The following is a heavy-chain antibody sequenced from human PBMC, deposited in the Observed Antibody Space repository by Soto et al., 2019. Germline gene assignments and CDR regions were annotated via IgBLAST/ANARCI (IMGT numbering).Heavy chain of an antibody. V-gene: IGHV1-18*04. D-gene: IGHD2-21*01. Sequence: QVPLVQSGGEVKKPGASVIVSCKTSGYTFTSYGINWVRQAPGQGLEWMGWFNTNHGKRNYEDKFQDRITLTTNTSTRTGYMELRSLRSDDTAVYYCSIYCGDECESGAYWGQGTLVTVSS. CDR1: GYTFTSYG. CDR2: FNTNHGKR. CDR3: SIYCGDECESGAY. J-gene: IGHJ4*02.